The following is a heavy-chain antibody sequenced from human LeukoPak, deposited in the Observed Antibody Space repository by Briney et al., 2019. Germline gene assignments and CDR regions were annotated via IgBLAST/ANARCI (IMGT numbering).Heavy chain of an antibody. J-gene: IGHJ4*02. V-gene: IGHV3-9*01. D-gene: IGHD5-18*01. CDR3: AKVRGYSYGYFDY. Sequence: GRSLRLSCAASGFTFDDYAMHWVRQAPGKGLERVSGISWNSGSIGYADSVKGRFTISRDNAKNSLYLQMNSLRAEDTALYYCAKVRGYSYGYFDYWGQGTLVTVSS. CDR2: ISWNSGSI. CDR1: GFTFDDYA.